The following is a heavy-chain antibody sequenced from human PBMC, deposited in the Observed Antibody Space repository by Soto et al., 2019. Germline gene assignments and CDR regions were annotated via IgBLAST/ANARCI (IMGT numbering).Heavy chain of an antibody. V-gene: IGHV5-51*01. CDR1: GYSFTSYW. CDR2: IYPGESDT. CDR3: AQRHSSGYDY. D-gene: IGHD5-12*01. Sequence: GEALKISCKGSGYSFTSYWIGLVRQMPGKGLEGMGIIYPGESDTRYSPFCQGQVTISADRFLSTADLPCDRLEASATAMYYCAQRHSSGYDYCGQRTPVTVSS. J-gene: IGHJ4*02.